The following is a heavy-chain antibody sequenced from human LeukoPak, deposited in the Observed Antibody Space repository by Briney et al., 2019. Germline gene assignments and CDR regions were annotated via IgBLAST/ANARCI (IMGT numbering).Heavy chain of an antibody. CDR3: ARAEGLVGYCSSTSCYANHDAFDI. V-gene: IGHV1-46*01. Sequence: ASVKVSCKASGYTFTSYYMHWVRQAPGQGLEWMGIINPSGGSTIYAQKFQGRVTMTRDTSTSTVYMELSSLRSEDTAVYYCARAEGLVGYCSSTSCYANHDAFDIWGQGTMVTVSS. CDR2: INPSGGST. D-gene: IGHD2-2*01. CDR1: GYTFTSYY. J-gene: IGHJ3*02.